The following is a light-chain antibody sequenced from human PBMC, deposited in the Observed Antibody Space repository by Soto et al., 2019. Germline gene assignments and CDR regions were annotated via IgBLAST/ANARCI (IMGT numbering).Light chain of an antibody. J-gene: IGLJ1*01. V-gene: IGLV2-8*01. CDR1: STDVGGYNY. CDR2: EVS. Sequence: ALTQPPSASGSAGQSVTISCTGTSTDVGGYNYVSWYQQHPGKAPKLMIYEVSKRPSGVPDRFSGSKSGNTASLTVSGLQAEDEADYYCSSYAGNNIHYVFGTGTKVTVL. CDR3: SSYAGNNIHYV.